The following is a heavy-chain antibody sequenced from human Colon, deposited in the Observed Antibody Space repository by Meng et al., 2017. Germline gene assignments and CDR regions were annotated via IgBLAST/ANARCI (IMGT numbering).Heavy chain of an antibody. V-gene: IGHV1-2*06. CDR2: INPRTGDT. CDR1: RYTLY. Sequence: QGQLVPSGAEVKKPGASVTASCKAARYTLYIHWVPLGPGEGLEWMGRINPRTGDTKSAQRFQGRVTMNRDTSTTTFSMDLRSLTTDDSAIYFCARESADGGSFDLWGQGTLVTVSS. J-gene: IGHJ4*02. D-gene: IGHD2-15*01. CDR3: ARESADGGSFDL.